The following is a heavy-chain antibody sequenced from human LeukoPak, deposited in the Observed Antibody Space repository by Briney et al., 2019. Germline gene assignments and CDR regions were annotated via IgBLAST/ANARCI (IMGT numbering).Heavy chain of an antibody. J-gene: IGHJ1*01. D-gene: IGHD3-22*01. V-gene: IGHV3-30-3*01. CDR2: ISYDGSNK. CDR3: ARSSSRSSGYYGLTEYFQH. Sequence: GGSLGLSCAASGFTFSSYAMHWVRQAPGKGLEWVAVISYDGSNKYYADSVKGRFTISRDNSKNTLYLQMNSLRAEDTAVYYCARSSSRSSGYYGLTEYFQHWGQGTLVTVSS. CDR1: GFTFSSYA.